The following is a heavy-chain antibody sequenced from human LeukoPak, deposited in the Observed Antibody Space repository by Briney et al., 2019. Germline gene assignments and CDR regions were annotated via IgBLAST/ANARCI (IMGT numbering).Heavy chain of an antibody. J-gene: IGHJ4*02. V-gene: IGHV4-59*08. D-gene: IGHD3-10*01. CDR3: ARLGNYYGSGSYHYFDY. CDR1: GGSISSYY. CDR2: IHYSGST. Sequence: SETLSLTCTVSGGSISSYYWAWIRQPPGKGLEWIGYIHYSGSTNYNPSLKSRVTISVDTSRNQFSLELSSVTAADTAVYYCARLGNYYGSGSYHYFDYWGQGTLVSVSS.